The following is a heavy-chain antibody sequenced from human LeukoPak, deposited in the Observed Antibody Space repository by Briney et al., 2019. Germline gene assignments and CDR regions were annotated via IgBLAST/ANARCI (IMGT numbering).Heavy chain of an antibody. Sequence: GGSLRLACAASGFTVSSNYMSWVRQAPGKGLEWVSVIYSGGSTYYADSVKGRFTISRDNSKNTLYLQMNSLRAEDTAVYYCARVGAVGAVYWYFDLWGRGTLVTVSS. CDR3: ARVGAVGAVYWYFDL. CDR1: GFTVSSNY. D-gene: IGHD1-26*01. J-gene: IGHJ2*01. CDR2: IYSGGST. V-gene: IGHV3-53*01.